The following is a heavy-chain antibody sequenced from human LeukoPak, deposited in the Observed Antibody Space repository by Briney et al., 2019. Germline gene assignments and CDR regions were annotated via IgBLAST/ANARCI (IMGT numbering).Heavy chain of an antibody. CDR1: GFTFSSNS. D-gene: IGHD4-17*01. CDR2: ISSSSSTI. CDR3: ARDGDYGDYVGYFDY. Sequence: GGSLRLSCAASGFTFSSNSMNWVRQAPGKGLEWVSYISSSSSTIYYADSVKGRFTIFRDNAKNSLYLQMNSLRAEDTAVYYCARDGDYGDYVGYFDYWGQGTLVTVSS. J-gene: IGHJ4*02. V-gene: IGHV3-48*04.